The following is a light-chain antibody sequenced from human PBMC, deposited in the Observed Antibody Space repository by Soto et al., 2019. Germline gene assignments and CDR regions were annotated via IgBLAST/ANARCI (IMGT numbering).Light chain of an antibody. V-gene: IGLV2-14*01. J-gene: IGLJ1*01. CDR3: SSYTSSSTYV. CDR2: DVN. CDR1: NSDIGGYTF. Sequence: QSALTQSASVSGSPGQSITISCSGTNSDIGGYTFVSWYQQHPGKAPKLMIYDVNKRPSGVSNRFSGSKSGNTASLTISGLQAEDEADYHCSSYTSSSTYVFGTGTKLTVL.